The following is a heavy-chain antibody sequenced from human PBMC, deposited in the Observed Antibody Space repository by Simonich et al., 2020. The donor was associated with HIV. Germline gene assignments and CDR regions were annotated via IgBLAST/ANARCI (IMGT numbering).Heavy chain of an antibody. Sequence: QVQLQESGPGLVKPSETLSLTCAVSGYSISSGYYWGWIRQPPGTGLEWIGSIFLSGSTYYNPALKSRVTISVDTSKNQCSLKMSSLTAADTAVYYCYGDYGEYYFDHWSQGTLVTVSS. CDR2: IFLSGST. CDR3: YGDYGEYYFDH. J-gene: IGHJ4*02. D-gene: IGHD4-17*01. V-gene: IGHV4-38-2*01. CDR1: GYSISSGYY.